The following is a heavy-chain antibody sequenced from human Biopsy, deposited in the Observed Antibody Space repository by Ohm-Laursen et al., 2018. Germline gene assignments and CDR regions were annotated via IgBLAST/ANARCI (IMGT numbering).Heavy chain of an antibody. D-gene: IGHD3-10*01. V-gene: IGHV3-21*06. CDR1: GVTLSGYG. CDR2: LSASSSYI. Sequence: SLRLSCAASGVTLSGYGMNWVRQAPGKGLKWVSSLSASSSYIYYADSVKGRFTVSRDNTKNTLYLQMNSLRAADTAIYFCATELLPPGVGGPWLDSWGQGTPVTVSS. CDR3: ATELLPPGVGGPWLDS. J-gene: IGHJ5*01.